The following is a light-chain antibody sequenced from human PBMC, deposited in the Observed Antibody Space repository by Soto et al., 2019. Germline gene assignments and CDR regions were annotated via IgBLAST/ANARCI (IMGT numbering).Light chain of an antibody. V-gene: IGKV1-5*03. CDR3: QQYNSNSPCT. Sequence: DIQMTQSPSTLSASVGDRVIITCRASQSISNWLAWYQQKPGKAPKLLIYKASSLESGVPSRFRVSGSVTEFTLTISSLQPDYLATYYDQQYNSNSPCTFGQGTKVEIK. CDR2: KAS. CDR1: QSISNW. J-gene: IGKJ1*01.